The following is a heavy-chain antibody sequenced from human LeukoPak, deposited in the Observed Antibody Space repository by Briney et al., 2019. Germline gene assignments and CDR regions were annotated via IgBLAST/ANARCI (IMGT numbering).Heavy chain of an antibody. CDR2: INHSGST. V-gene: IGHV4-34*01. CDR1: GGSFSGYY. D-gene: IGHD1-26*01. CDR3: ARELRGFSGSYYGDWYFDL. Sequence: SETLSLTCAVYGGSFSGYYWSWIRQPPGKGLEWIGEINHSGSTNYNPSLESRVTISVDTSKNQFSLKLSSVTAADTAVYYCARELRGFSGSYYGDWYFDLWGRGTLVTVSS. J-gene: IGHJ2*01.